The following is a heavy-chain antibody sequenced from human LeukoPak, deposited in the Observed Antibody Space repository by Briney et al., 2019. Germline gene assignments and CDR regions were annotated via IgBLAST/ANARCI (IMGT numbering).Heavy chain of an antibody. CDR3: ARGTLYRGWSYYLDF. D-gene: IGHD6-19*01. V-gene: IGHV4-61*03. CDR1: GGSISSGNYY. J-gene: IGHJ4*02. Sequence: SETLSLTCTVSGGSISSGNYYWSWIRQPPGKGLEWIGNIYYSGSTNYNPSLKSRVTISVDMSKNHFSLRLRSVTAADTAMYYCARGTLYRGWSYYLDFWGQGSQVTVSS. CDR2: IYYSGST.